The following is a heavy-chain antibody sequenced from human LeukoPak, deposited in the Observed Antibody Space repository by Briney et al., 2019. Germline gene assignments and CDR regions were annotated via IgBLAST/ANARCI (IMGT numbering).Heavy chain of an antibody. Sequence: GGSLRLSCAASGFTVSSYFVSWVRQAPGKGLEWVSLTYSGGTTDYADSVKGRFTVSRDNSKNTPYLQMNSLRAEDTAMYYCARDDVPVIWGQGTLVTVSS. D-gene: IGHD2/OR15-2a*01. CDR3: ARDDVPVI. CDR2: TYSGGTT. J-gene: IGHJ4*02. CDR1: GFTVSSYF. V-gene: IGHV3-53*01.